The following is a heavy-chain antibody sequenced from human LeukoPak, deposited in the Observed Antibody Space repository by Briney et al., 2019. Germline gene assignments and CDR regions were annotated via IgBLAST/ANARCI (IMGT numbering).Heavy chain of an antibody. V-gene: IGHV3-7*01. CDR3: ASGANSGF. J-gene: IGHJ1*01. Sequence: QPGGSLRLSCEASGFSFTNYWMYWVRQAPGKGLEWLANTTQDGNQKYYVDSVKGRFTISRDNAKKSLYLQMNSLRAEDTAVYFCASGANSGFWGQGTLVTVSS. D-gene: IGHD6-19*01. CDR2: TTQDGNQK. CDR1: GFSFTNYW.